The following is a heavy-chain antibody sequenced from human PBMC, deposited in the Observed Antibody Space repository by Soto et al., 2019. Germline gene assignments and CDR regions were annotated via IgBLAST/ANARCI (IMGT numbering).Heavy chain of an antibody. CDR1: GETFSDFY. Sequence: SETLSLTCAASGETFSDFYWSWIRKPPGKGLEWIGEINHSGHTSYNPSLKSRVTISVDTSKNQFSLKLSSVTAADTAVYYCARGLRYYGSGSHYGLDVWGQGTTVTVSS. CDR2: INHSGHT. J-gene: IGHJ6*02. CDR3: ARGLRYYGSGSHYGLDV. D-gene: IGHD3-10*01. V-gene: IGHV4-34*01.